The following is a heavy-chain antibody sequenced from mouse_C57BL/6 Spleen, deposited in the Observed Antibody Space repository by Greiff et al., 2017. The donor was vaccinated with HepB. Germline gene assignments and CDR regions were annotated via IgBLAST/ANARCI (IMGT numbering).Heavy chain of an antibody. Sequence: QVQLQQSGPELVKPGASVKISCKASGYAFSSSWMNWVKQRPGKGLEWIGRIYPGDGDTNYNGKFKGKATLTADKSSSTAYMQLSSLTSEDSAVYFCARSGGYPYYYAMDYWGQGTSVTVSS. CDR3: ARSGGYPYYYAMDY. CDR1: GYAFSSSW. J-gene: IGHJ4*01. V-gene: IGHV1-82*01. CDR2: IYPGDGDT. D-gene: IGHD2-2*01.